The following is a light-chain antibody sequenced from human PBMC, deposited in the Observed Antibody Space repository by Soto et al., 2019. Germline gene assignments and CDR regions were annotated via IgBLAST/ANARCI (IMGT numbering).Light chain of an antibody. Sequence: ALTQPASVSGSDGQSITISCTGTSSDVGGYNYVSWYRQHPGNAPKLMIYEVSNRPSGVSNRLSGSKSGNTASLTISGLQAEDEADYYCSSYTSGTTPYVFGTGTKVTVL. CDR3: SSYTSGTTPYV. CDR1: SSDVGGYNY. J-gene: IGLJ1*01. CDR2: EVS. V-gene: IGLV2-14*01.